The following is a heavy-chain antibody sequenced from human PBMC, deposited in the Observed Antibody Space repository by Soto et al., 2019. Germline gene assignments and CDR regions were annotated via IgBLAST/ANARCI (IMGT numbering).Heavy chain of an antibody. CDR3: ARCYCSGGSCYSLYGMDV. V-gene: IGHV5-51*01. CDR2: IYPGDSDT. D-gene: IGHD2-15*01. Sequence: GESMKISCKVSGYSFTSYWIGWVRQMPGKGLEWMGIIYPGDSDTRYSPSFQGQVTISADKSISTAYLQWSSLKASDTAMYYCARCYCSGGSCYSLYGMDVWGQGTTVTVSS. J-gene: IGHJ6*02. CDR1: GYSFTSYW.